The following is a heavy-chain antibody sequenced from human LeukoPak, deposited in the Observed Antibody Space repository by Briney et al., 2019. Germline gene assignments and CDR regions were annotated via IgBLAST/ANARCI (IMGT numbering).Heavy chain of an antibody. V-gene: IGHV3-74*01. J-gene: IGHJ3*02. Sequence: QPGGSLRLSCAASGFTFSSYWMHWVRQAPGKGLEWVSRINTDGSNTRYADSVKGRFTISRDNAKNTLYLQMNSLRADDTAVYFCAFPMTIVTPGSFDIWGQGTMVTVST. CDR2: INTDGSNT. CDR1: GFTFSSYW. D-gene: IGHD4-17*01. CDR3: AFPMTIVTPGSFDI.